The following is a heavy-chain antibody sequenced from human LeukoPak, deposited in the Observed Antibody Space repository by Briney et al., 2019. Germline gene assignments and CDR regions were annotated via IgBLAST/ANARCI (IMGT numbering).Heavy chain of an antibody. V-gene: IGHV3-33*08. CDR1: GFTFSSYA. CDR3: ARDWGNYYFDY. CDR2: IWYDGSNK. D-gene: IGHD3-16*01. J-gene: IGHJ4*02. Sequence: PGGSLRLSCAASGFTFSSYAMSWVRQAPGKGLEWVAVIWYDGSNKYYADSVKGRFTISRDNSKNTLYLQMNSLRAEDTAVYYCARDWGNYYFDYWGQGTLVTVSS.